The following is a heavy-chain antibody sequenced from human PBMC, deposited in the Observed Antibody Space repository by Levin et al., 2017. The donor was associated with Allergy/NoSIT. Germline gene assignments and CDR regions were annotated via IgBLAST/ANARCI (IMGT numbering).Heavy chain of an antibody. D-gene: IGHD3-22*01. CDR2: ISAYNGKT. J-gene: IGHJ6*04. CDR1: GYTYPRYG. CDR3: ARYSYDSSGYYTYYYYGMDV. V-gene: IGHV1-18*01. Sequence: ASVKVSCKASGYTYPRYGISWVRQAPGQGLEWMGWISAYNGKTNYAQKFQGRVTMTTDTSTSTAYTELRRLRSEDSAVYYCARYSYDSSGYYTYYYYGMDVWGEGTTVTVSS.